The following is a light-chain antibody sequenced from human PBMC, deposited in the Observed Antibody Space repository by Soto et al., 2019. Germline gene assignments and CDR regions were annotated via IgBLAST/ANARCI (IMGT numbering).Light chain of an antibody. CDR1: QSISSW. CDR2: KAS. V-gene: IGKV1-5*03. Sequence: IQMTQSPFTLSASLLDRVTLICGASQSISSWLAWYQQKPGKAPKVLMYKASSLESGVPSSFSGSGSGTHFTLTISSLQPDDFATYYCQHYNSYSRTFGQGTKVDI. J-gene: IGKJ1*01. CDR3: QHYNSYSRT.